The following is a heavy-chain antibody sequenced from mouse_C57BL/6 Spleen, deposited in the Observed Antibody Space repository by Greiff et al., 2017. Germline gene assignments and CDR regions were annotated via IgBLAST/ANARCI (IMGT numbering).Heavy chain of an antibody. CDR1: GYAFSSSW. J-gene: IGHJ4*01. Sequence: QVQLQQSGPELVKPGASVKISCKASGYAFSSSWMNWVKQRPGKGLEWIGRIYPGDGDTNYNGKFKGKATLTADKSSSTAYMQLSSLTSEDSAVYFCARDDGYYGYAMDYWGQGTSVTVSS. D-gene: IGHD2-3*01. CDR3: ARDDGYYGYAMDY. V-gene: IGHV1-82*01. CDR2: IYPGDGDT.